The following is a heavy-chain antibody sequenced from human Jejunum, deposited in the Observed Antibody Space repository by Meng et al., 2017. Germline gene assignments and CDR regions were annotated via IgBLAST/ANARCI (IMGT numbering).Heavy chain of an antibody. CDR3: AKSRGYCSGDKCYGDWFDP. J-gene: IGHJ5*02. CDR2: IIPALGRV. V-gene: IGHV1-69*13. D-gene: IGHD2-15*01. Sequence: SVMVSCKTSGNILINYSITWVRQAPGQGLELVGRIIPALGRVDYAQKSQGRDTMTADESTNAAYMELSSLRSEDTAVYSCAKSRGYCSGDKCYGDWFDPWGQGTLVTVSS. CDR1: GNILINYS.